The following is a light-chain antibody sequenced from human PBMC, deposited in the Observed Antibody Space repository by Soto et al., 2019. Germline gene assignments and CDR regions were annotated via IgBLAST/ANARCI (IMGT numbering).Light chain of an antibody. CDR3: QQYDTYLRT. Sequence: DLPMTQSPSTLSASVGDRVTITCRASQSISAWLAWYQQKPGRAPKLLIYDASNLQSGVPSRFSGSGSGTEFTLTIDSLQPDDFATYYCQQYDTYLRTFGQGTKVEIK. CDR1: QSISAW. CDR2: DAS. V-gene: IGKV1-5*01. J-gene: IGKJ1*01.